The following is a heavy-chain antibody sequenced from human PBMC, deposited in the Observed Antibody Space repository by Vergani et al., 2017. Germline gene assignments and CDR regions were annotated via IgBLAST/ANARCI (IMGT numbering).Heavy chain of an antibody. D-gene: IGHD3-10*01. Sequence: QVQLQESGPGLVKPSETLTLTCDVSDSSIMTNPYWGWFRQSPGKGLEWIGCINHSGDTHYNSSLKSRVSISIVSSSKFSLSLTSVTAADTAFYYCARHRGSGGFFPSSYFYGMDVWGNGTTVTVSS. CDR3: ARHRGSGGFFPSSYFYGMDV. V-gene: IGHV4-38-2*01. CDR1: DSSIMTNPY. J-gene: IGHJ6*04. CDR2: INHSGDT.